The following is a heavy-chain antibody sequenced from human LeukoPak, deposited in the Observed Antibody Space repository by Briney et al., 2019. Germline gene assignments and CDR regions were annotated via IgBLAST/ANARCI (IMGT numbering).Heavy chain of an antibody. CDR1: GGSISSGAYY. V-gene: IGHV4-31*03. Sequence: SETLSLTCTVSGGSISSGAYYWSWIRQLPGKGLEWIGNIYYSGITYYNPSLKTRVIISVDTSKNQFSLELTSVTAADTAVYYCARDLRGYGENDYWGQGTLVTVSS. CDR2: IYYSGIT. J-gene: IGHJ4*02. CDR3: ARDLRGYGENDY. D-gene: IGHD4-17*01.